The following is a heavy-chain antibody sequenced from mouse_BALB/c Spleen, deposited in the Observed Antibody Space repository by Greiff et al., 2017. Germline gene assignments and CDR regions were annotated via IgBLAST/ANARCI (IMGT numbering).Heavy chain of an antibody. CDR3: ARSAMIYYFDY. CDR2: IYPGDGDT. CDR1: GYAFSSSW. D-gene: IGHD2-4*01. V-gene: IGHV1-82*01. Sequence: QVQLQQSGPELVKPGASVKISCKASGYAFSSSWMNWVKQRPRQGLEWIGRIYPGDGDTNYNGKFKGKATLTTDKSSSTAYMQLSSLTSVDSAVYFCARSAMIYYFDYWGQGTTLTVSS. J-gene: IGHJ2*01.